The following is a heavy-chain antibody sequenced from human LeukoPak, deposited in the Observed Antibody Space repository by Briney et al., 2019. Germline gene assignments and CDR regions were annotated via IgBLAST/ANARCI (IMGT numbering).Heavy chain of an antibody. J-gene: IGHJ4*02. Sequence: GGSLRLSCAASGFTFTSYAMEWVRQAPGKGLEWLSAISGSGGSTYYADSVKGRFTISRDNSKNTLYLQMNSLRAEDTAVYYCAKGGGMATMKPFDYWGQGTLVTVSS. V-gene: IGHV3-23*01. D-gene: IGHD5-24*01. CDR3: AKGGGMATMKPFDY. CDR1: GFTFTSYA. CDR2: ISGSGGST.